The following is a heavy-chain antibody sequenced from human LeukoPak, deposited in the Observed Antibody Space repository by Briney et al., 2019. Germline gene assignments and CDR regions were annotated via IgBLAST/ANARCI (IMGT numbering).Heavy chain of an antibody. V-gene: IGHV1-46*01. D-gene: IGHD6-6*01. J-gene: IGHJ4*02. CDR2: INPSGGST. Sequence: ASVKVSCKASGYTFTSYYMHWVRQAPGQGLEWMGIINPSGGSTSYAHKFQGRVTMTRDTSTSTVYMELSSLRSEDTAVYYCARGRSIAARSHPHDYWGQGTLVTVSS. CDR1: GYTFTSYY. CDR3: ARGRSIAARSHPHDY.